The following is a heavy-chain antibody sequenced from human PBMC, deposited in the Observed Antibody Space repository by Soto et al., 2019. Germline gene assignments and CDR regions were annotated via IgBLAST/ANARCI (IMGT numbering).Heavy chain of an antibody. CDR2: INAGNGNT. Sequence: ASVKVSCKASGYTFTSYSMHWVRQAPGQRLEWMGWINAGNGNTKYSQKFQGRVTITRDTSAGTAYMELSSLRSEDTAVYYCASGPFGVVIIGWFDPWGQGTLVTVXS. V-gene: IGHV1-3*01. D-gene: IGHD3-3*01. CDR1: GYTFTSYS. J-gene: IGHJ5*02. CDR3: ASGPFGVVIIGWFDP.